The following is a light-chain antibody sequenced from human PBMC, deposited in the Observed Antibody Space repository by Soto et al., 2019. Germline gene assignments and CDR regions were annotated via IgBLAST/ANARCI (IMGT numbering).Light chain of an antibody. CDR1: QSISSW. J-gene: IGKJ1*01. CDR2: KAS. V-gene: IGKV1-5*03. Sequence: DIQMTQSPSTLSASVGDRVTITCRASQSISSWLAWYQQKPGKAPKLLIYKASSLESGVPSSFSGSGSGTEFTLTISCLQPDDFATYYCQQYNSYWTFGQGTKVDIK. CDR3: QQYNSYWT.